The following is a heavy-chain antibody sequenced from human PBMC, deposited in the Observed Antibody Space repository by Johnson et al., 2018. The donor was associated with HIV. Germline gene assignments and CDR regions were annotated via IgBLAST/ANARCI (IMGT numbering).Heavy chain of an antibody. D-gene: IGHD3-22*01. CDR2: INSDGSNT. Sequence: VQLVESGGGLVQPGRSLRLSCAASGFTFDDYAMHWVRQAPGKGLEWVSRINSDGSNTNYADAVKGRFTISRDNAKNTLYLQMNSLRVEDTAVYYCARECQYYYDSSGCTYDAFDIWGQGTMVTVSS. V-gene: IGHV3-74*01. J-gene: IGHJ3*02. CDR3: ARECQYYYDSSGCTYDAFDI. CDR1: GFTFDDYA.